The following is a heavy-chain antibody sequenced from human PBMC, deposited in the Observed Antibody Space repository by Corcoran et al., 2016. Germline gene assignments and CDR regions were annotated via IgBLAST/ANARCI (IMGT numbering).Heavy chain of an antibody. Sequence: QVQLVQSGAEVKKPGASVKVSCKASGYTFTSYGISWVRQAPGQGLEWMGWISAYNGNTNYAQKLQGRVTMTTDTSTSTAYMELRSLRSDDTAGYYCARTGYDFWSGYYFSHYYYGMDVWGQGTTVTVSS. CDR2: ISAYNGNT. CDR1: GYTFTSYG. CDR3: ARTGYDFWSGYYFSHYYYGMDV. V-gene: IGHV1-18*01. J-gene: IGHJ6*02. D-gene: IGHD3-3*01.